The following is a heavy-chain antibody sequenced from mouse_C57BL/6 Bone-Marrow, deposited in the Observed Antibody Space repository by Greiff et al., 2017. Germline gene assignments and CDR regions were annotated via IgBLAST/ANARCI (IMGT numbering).Heavy chain of an antibody. Sequence: EVQLQQSGPELVKPGASVKMSCKASGYTFTSYVMHWVKQKPGQGLEWIGYIYPYNDGTKYNEKFKGKATLTSDKSSSTAYMELSSLTSEDSAVYYCARWRDPDDGYYDAMDYWGQGTSVTVSS. J-gene: IGHJ4*01. V-gene: IGHV1-14*01. CDR2: IYPYNDGT. CDR1: GYTFTSYV. CDR3: ARWRDPDDGYYDAMDY. D-gene: IGHD2-3*01.